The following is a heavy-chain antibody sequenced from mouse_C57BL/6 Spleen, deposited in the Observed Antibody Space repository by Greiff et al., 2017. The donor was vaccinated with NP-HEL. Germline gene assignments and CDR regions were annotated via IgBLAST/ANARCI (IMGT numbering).Heavy chain of an antibody. D-gene: IGHD4-1*01. CDR3: ANTGLWFAY. CDR2: INPNNGGT. Sequence: EVQLQQSGPELVKPGASVKISCKASGYTFTDYYMNWVKQSHGKSLEWIGDINPNNGGTSYNQKFKGKATLTVDKSSSTAYMELRSLTSEDSAVYYCANTGLWFAYWGQGTLVTVSA. J-gene: IGHJ3*01. V-gene: IGHV1-26*01. CDR1: GYTFTDYY.